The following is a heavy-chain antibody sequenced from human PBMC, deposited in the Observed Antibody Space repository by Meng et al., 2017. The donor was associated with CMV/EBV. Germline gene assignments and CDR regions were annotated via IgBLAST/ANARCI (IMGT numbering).Heavy chain of an antibody. CDR1: GSTFSSYG. D-gene: IGHD4-11*01. CDR2: IRYDGSNK. V-gene: IGHV3-30*02. CDR3: AKVMTTVTTPLGY. Sequence: GGSLRLSCAASGSTFSSYGMHWVRQAPGKGLEWVAFIRYDGSNKYYADSVKGRFTISRDNSKNTLYLQMNSLRAEDTAVYYCAKVMTTVTTPLGYWGQGTLVTVSS. J-gene: IGHJ4*02.